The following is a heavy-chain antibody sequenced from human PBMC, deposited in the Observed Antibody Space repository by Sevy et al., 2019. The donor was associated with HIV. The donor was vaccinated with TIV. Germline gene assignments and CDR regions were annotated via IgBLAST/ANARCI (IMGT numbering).Heavy chain of an antibody. J-gene: IGHJ4*02. D-gene: IGHD6-6*01. Sequence: ASVKVSGKASGYTFTFYDINWVRQATGQGLEWVGWMNPNSGNTGYAQKFQGRVTMTRNTSISTAYMELSSLRYEDTAVFYCARGASLYSSSIIEYDYWGQGTLVTVSS. CDR3: ARGASLYSSSIIEYDY. CDR2: MNPNSGNT. CDR1: GYTFTFYD. V-gene: IGHV1-8*01.